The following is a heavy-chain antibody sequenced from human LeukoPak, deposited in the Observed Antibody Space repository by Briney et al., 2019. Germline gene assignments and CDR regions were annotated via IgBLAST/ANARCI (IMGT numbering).Heavy chain of an antibody. Sequence: ASVKVSCKASGYTFTNYGITWVRQAPGQGLEWMGWISAYTGDTNCAQKLQDRVTMTTDTSTSTAYMELRSLTSDDTAVYYCARGGAIYPDYWGQGTLVTVSS. J-gene: IGHJ4*02. CDR3: ARGGAIYPDY. V-gene: IGHV1-18*01. D-gene: IGHD3-10*01. CDR2: ISAYTGDT. CDR1: GYTFTNYG.